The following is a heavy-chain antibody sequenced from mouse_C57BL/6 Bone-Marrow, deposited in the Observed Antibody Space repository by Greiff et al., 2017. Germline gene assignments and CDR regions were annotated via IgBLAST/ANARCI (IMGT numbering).Heavy chain of an antibody. CDR3: ARKGYGSSSYYFDY. CDR2: IYPGSGST. D-gene: IGHD1-1*01. J-gene: IGHJ2*01. CDR1: GYTFTSYW. Sequence: QVQLQQPGAELVKPGASVKMSCKASGYTFTSYWITWVKQRPGQGLEWIGDIYPGSGSTNYNEKFKSKATLTVDTSSSTAYMQLSSLTSEDSAVYDYARKGYGSSSYYFDYWGQGTTLTVSS. V-gene: IGHV1-55*01.